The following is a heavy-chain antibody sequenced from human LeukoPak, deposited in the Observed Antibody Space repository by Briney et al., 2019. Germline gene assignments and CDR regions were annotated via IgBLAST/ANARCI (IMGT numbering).Heavy chain of an antibody. J-gene: IGHJ5*02. V-gene: IGHV3-23*01. CDR3: ARRLRPGGRRDAYNWFDP. CDR2: ISGSGGST. CDR1: RFTFSSYA. D-gene: IGHD3-16*01. Sequence: GGSLRLSCAASRFTFSSYAMSWVRQAPGKGLEWVSAISGSGGSTYYADSVKGRFIISRDNSKNTLYLQMNSLRAEDTAVYYCARRLRPGGRRDAYNWFDPWGQGTLVTVSS.